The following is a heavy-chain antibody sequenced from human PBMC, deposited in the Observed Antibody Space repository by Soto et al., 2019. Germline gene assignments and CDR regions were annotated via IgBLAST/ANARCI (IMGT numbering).Heavy chain of an antibody. CDR2: INSDASTT. V-gene: IGHV3-74*01. Sequence: EVQLVESGGGLVQPGGSLRLSCVASGFAISNYWMHWVRQAPGKGLVWVSRINSDASTTDYADSVKGRFTTSRDNAKNTLYLQMDSLRAEDTALYYCARGFRWGMDVWGQGTTVTVSS. CDR1: GFAISNYW. J-gene: IGHJ6*02. D-gene: IGHD3-16*02. CDR3: ARGFRWGMDV.